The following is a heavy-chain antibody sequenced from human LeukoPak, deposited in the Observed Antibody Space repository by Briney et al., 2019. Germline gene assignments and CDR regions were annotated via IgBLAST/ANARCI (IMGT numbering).Heavy chain of an antibody. D-gene: IGHD6-19*01. V-gene: IGHV3-11*01. J-gene: IGHJ5*01. CDR2: ISSSGNTK. Sequence: GGSLRLSCAASGFTLSDYYMSWIRQAPGKGPEWISHISSSGNTKYYADSVKGRFTISRDSAKNSLYLQMNSLRAEDTAVYYCANESGYSSGWYECWGQGTLVTVSS. CDR1: GFTLSDYY. CDR3: ANESGYSSGWYEC.